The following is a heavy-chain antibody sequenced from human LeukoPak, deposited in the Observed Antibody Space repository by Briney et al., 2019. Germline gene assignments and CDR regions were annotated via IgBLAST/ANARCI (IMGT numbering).Heavy chain of an antibody. CDR2: IKSDGTT. CDR1: GFTLSSAW. Sequence: GGSLRLSCAASGFTLSSAWMHWVRQTPGKGLVWVSRIKSDGTTNYADSVKGRFTISRDNAKNTLYLQMNNLRAEDTAVYYCARDGSYKFDYWGQGTLVTVSS. CDR3: ARDGSYKFDY. D-gene: IGHD1-26*01. V-gene: IGHV3-74*01. J-gene: IGHJ4*02.